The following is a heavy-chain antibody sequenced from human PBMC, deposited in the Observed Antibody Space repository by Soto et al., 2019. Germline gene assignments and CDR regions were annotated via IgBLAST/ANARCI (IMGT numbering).Heavy chain of an antibody. V-gene: IGHV4-34*01. Sequence: QVQLQQWGAGLLKPSETLSLTCAVYGGSFNDYYWSWIRQPPGKGLEGIGEINHTGHTNYNPSLKSRVTISGDTAKSQGSLKLGSVTAADTGVYYGGRSGHLFDYWGQGILVTVSS. J-gene: IGHJ4*02. CDR2: INHTGHT. D-gene: IGHD3-10*01. CDR3: GRSGHLFDY. CDR1: GGSFNDYY.